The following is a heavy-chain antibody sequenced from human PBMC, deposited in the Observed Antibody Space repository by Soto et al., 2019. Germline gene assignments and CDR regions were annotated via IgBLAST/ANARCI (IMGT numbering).Heavy chain of an antibody. CDR1: GFTFSSYG. CDR2: IWYDGSNK. J-gene: IGHJ4*02. Sequence: GGSLRLSCAASGFTFSSYGMHWVRQAPGKGLEWVAVIWYDGSNKYYADSVKGRFTISRDNSKNTLYLQMNSLRAEDTAVYYCARDPAYYDFWSGPQYYFDYWGQGTLVTVSS. CDR3: ARDPAYYDFWSGPQYYFDY. D-gene: IGHD3-3*01. V-gene: IGHV3-33*01.